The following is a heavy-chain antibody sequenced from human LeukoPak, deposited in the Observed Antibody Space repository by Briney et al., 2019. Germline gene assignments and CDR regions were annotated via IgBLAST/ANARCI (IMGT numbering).Heavy chain of an antibody. Sequence: PSETLSLTCAVYGGSFSGYYWSWIRQPPVKELEWIGEINHSGSTNYNPSLKSRVTISVDTSKNQFSLKLSSVTAADTAVYYCASMDRTPGPFDYWGQGTLVTVSS. CDR2: INHSGST. CDR1: GGSFSGYY. D-gene: IGHD3-10*01. J-gene: IGHJ4*02. CDR3: ASMDRTPGPFDY. V-gene: IGHV4-34*01.